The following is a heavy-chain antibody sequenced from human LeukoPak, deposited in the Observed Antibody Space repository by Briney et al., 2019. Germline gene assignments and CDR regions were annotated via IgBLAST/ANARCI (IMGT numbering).Heavy chain of an antibody. CDR3: TTRCSPSSSWVSCYYYGMDV. CDR2: IKSKTDGGTT. V-gene: IGHV3-15*01. CDR1: GFTFSNAW. D-gene: IGHD6-13*01. Sequence: GGSLRLSCVASGFTFSNAWMSWVRQAPGKGLEWVGRIKSKTDGGTTDYAAPVKGRFTISRDDSKNTLYLQMNSLKTEDTAVYYCTTRCSPSSSWVSCYYYGMDVWGQGTTVTVSS. J-gene: IGHJ6*02.